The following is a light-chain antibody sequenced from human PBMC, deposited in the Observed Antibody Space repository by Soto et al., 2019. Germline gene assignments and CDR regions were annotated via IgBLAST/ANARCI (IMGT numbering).Light chain of an antibody. Sequence: DIQMTQSPSSLSASVGDRVTITCRASQGLGNDLAWYQQKPGKAPRRLIYAASSLQSGVPSRFSGSGSGTEFTLTISSLQPEDSATYYCLQHNSYPLSFGGGTKVEIK. J-gene: IGKJ4*01. V-gene: IGKV1-17*01. CDR1: QGLGND. CDR3: LQHNSYPLS. CDR2: AAS.